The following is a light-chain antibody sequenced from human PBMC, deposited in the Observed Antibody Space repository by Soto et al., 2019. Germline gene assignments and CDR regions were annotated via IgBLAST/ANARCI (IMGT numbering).Light chain of an antibody. J-gene: IGKJ3*01. CDR1: QGISSY. Sequence: DIQLTQSPSFLSASVGDRVTITCRASQGISSYLGWYQQKPGKAPKLLIYAASTLESGVPSRFSGSGSATEFTLTISSLQPEDFATYYCQQLNSYPLTFGPGTKVDIK. CDR3: QQLNSYPLT. V-gene: IGKV1-9*01. CDR2: AAS.